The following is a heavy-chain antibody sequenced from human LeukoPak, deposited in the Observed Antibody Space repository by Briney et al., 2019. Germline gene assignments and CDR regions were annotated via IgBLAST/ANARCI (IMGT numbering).Heavy chain of an antibody. CDR1: GFTFDDYG. J-gene: IGHJ6*03. V-gene: IGHV3-20*04. CDR2: INWNGGST. CDR3: AKDGDTVSGTYYFDMDV. Sequence: RSGGSLRLSCAASGFTFDDYGMSWVRQAPGKGLEWVSGINWNGGSTGYVDSVKGRFTISRDNARNSLYLQMNSLRAEDTALYYCAKDGDTVSGTYYFDMDVWGKGTTVTISS. D-gene: IGHD1-26*01.